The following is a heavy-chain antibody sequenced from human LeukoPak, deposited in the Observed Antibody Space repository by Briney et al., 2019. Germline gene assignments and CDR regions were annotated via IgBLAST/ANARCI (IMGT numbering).Heavy chain of an antibody. CDR1: GGTFSSYA. J-gene: IGHJ6*02. V-gene: IGHV1-69*01. CDR3: AKDHRDSGNYYYYYGLDV. CDR2: IIPIFGTA. Sequence: SVKVSCKASGGTFSSYAISWVRQAPGQGLEWMGGIIPIFGTANYAQKFQGRVTITADESTSTAYMELSSLRSEDTAVYYCAKDHRDSGNYYYYYGLDVWGQGTMVTVSS. D-gene: IGHD1-26*01.